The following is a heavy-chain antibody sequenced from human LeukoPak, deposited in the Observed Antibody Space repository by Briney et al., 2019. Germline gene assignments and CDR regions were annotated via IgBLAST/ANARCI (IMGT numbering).Heavy chain of an antibody. Sequence: SVKVSCKASGGTFISYAISWVRQAPGQGLEWMGRIIPILGIANYAQKFQGRVTITADKSTSTAYMELSSLRSEDTAVYYCARALPLVRGIAAAAYSNWFDPWGQGTLVTVSS. CDR2: IIPILGIA. CDR1: GGTFISYA. CDR3: ARALPLVRGIAAAAYSNWFDP. V-gene: IGHV1-69*04. D-gene: IGHD6-13*01. J-gene: IGHJ5*02.